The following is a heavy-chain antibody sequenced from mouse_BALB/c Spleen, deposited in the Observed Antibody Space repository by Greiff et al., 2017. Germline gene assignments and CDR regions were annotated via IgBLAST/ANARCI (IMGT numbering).Heavy chain of an antibody. D-gene: IGHD2-1*01. CDR1: GYSITSDYA. Sequence: DVKLQESGPGLVKPSQSLSLTCTVTGYSITSDYAWNWIRQFPGNKLEWMGYISYSGSTSYNPSLKSRISITRDTSKNQFFLQLNSVTTEDTATYYCARSLYGNPFAYWGQGTLVTVSA. CDR2: ISYSGST. V-gene: IGHV3-2*02. J-gene: IGHJ3*01. CDR3: ARSLYGNPFAY.